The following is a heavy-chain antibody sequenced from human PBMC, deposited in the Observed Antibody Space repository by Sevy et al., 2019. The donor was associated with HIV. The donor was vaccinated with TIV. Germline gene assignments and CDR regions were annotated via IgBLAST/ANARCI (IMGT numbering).Heavy chain of an antibody. V-gene: IGHV3-7*01. CDR2: IKPDGSDK. CDR1: GFSCSAYW. Sequence: GGSLRLSCAASGFSCSAYWMNWVRQAPGKGLEGVANIKPDGSDKHYVDSAEGRFTISRDNAKNSLYLQMNSLRVEDTAMYYCAQETFGRFDSWGQGTLVTVSS. CDR3: AQETFGRFDS. J-gene: IGHJ4*02. D-gene: IGHD1-26*01.